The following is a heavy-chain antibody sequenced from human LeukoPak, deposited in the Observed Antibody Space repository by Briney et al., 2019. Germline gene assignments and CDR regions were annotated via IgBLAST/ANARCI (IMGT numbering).Heavy chain of an antibody. CDR2: ISETGGRT. V-gene: IGHV3-23*01. CDR3: AKRGVVIRVILVGFHKEAYYFDS. J-gene: IGHJ4*02. Sequence: GGSLRLSCAVSGITLSNYGMTWVHQAPGKGLEWVAGISETGGRTNYADSVKGRFTISRDNPKNTLYLQMNSLRAEDTAVYFCAKRGVVIRVILVGFHKEAYYFDSWGQGALVTVSS. CDR1: GITLSNYG. D-gene: IGHD3-22*01.